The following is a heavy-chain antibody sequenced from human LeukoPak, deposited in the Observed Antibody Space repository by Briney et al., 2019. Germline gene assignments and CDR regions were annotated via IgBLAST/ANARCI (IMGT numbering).Heavy chain of an antibody. CDR3: TRLPSADTPMVTFLTSDY. D-gene: IGHD5-18*01. J-gene: IGHJ4*02. V-gene: IGHV3-73*01. CDR1: GLTFSGSA. CDR2: IRNKANSYAT. Sequence: GGSLKLSCAASGLTFSGSAIHWVRQASGKGLEWVGRIRNKANSYATAYAGSVKGRFTISRDDSKNTAYLQMNSLRTEDTAVYYCTRLPSADTPMVTFLTSDYWGQGTLVTVSS.